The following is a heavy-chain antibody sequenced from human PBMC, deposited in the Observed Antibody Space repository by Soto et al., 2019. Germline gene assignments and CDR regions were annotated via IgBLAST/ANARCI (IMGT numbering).Heavy chain of an antibody. J-gene: IGHJ6*03. CDR1: GFTFGDYA. CDR3: TGQPYSSSWPYYYYYMDV. CDR2: IRSKAYGGTT. V-gene: IGHV3-49*03. D-gene: IGHD6-13*01. Sequence: GGSLRLSCTASGFTFGDYAMSWFRQAPGKGLEWVGFIRSKAYGGTTEYAASVKGRFTISRDDSKSIAYLQMNSLKTEDTAVYYCTGQPYSSSWPYYYYYMDVWGKGTTVTVSS.